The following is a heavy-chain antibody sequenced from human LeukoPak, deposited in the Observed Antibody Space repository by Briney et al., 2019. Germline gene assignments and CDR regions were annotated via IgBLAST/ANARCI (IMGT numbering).Heavy chain of an antibody. Sequence: GGSLRLSCAASRFTFSSYGMSWVRQAPGKGLEWVSAISGSGSSTYYADSVKGRFTISRDNSRSTLYLQMNSLRPEDTAIYYCAREGYYGSGSPPSLYFDYWGQGTLVTVSS. V-gene: IGHV3-23*01. CDR2: ISGSGSST. CDR3: AREGYYGSGSPPSLYFDY. J-gene: IGHJ4*02. D-gene: IGHD3-10*01. CDR1: RFTFSSYG.